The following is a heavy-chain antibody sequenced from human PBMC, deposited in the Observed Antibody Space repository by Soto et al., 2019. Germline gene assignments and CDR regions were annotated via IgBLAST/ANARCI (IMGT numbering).Heavy chain of an antibody. D-gene: IGHD2-2*02. CDR2: ISGSGGST. CDR1: GFTFISYG. CDR3: AKEGYCSSTSCYSRIDY. V-gene: IGHV3-23*01. J-gene: IGHJ4*02. Sequence: GGSLRLSCAASGFTFISYGMSWVRQAPGKGLEWVSAISGSGGSTYYADSVKGRFTISRDNSKNTLHLQMNSLRAEDTAVYYCAKEGYCSSTSCYSRIDYWGQGTLVTVSS.